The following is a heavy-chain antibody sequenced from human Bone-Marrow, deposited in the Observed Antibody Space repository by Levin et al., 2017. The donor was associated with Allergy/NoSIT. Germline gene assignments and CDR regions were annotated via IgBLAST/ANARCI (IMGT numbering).Heavy chain of an antibody. J-gene: IGHJ4*02. CDR1: GFSFSDYY. CDR2: ISGSGRFT. V-gene: IGHV3-11*03. CDR3: MRNPDY. Sequence: GGSLRLSCAASGFSFSDYYISWIRQTPEKGLEWLAYISGSGRFTNYAESVKGRFTISRDNAKKSLYLQMTSLKVEDTATYYCMRNPDYWGQGTLVVVSS.